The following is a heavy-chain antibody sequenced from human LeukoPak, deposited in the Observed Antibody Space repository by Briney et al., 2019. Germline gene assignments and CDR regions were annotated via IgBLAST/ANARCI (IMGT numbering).Heavy chain of an antibody. D-gene: IGHD3-10*01. CDR1: GFSFSNYE. J-gene: IGHJ6*02. Sequence: PGGSLRLSRSASGFSFSNYEMHWVRQAPGKGLEYVSAISSNGGSTYYADSVKGRLTISRDNSKNTLYLHMSSLRPEDTAVYFCVKDIMGSTDYYYGLDVWGQGTTVTVSS. CDR3: VKDIMGSTDYYYGLDV. V-gene: IGHV3-64D*09. CDR2: ISSNGGST.